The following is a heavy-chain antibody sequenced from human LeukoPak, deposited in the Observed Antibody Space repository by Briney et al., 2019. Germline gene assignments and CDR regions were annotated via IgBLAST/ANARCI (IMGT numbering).Heavy chain of an antibody. CDR3: AREAYRPYGAYAEDR. V-gene: IGHV4-31*03. CDR2: IYYSGNT. CDR1: GGSLRSAAYY. D-gene: IGHD4/OR15-4a*01. J-gene: IGHJ5*02. Sequence: SETLSLTCNVSGGSLRSAAYYWAWIRHPPGKGLEWIASIYYSGNTYYNPSLNTRVTISADTSKNQISLKVTSVTAADTAVYCCAREAYRPYGAYAEDRWGQGILVTVSS.